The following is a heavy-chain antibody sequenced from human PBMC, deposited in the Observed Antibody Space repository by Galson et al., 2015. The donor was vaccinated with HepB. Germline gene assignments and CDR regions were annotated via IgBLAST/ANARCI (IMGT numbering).Heavy chain of an antibody. D-gene: IGHD6-13*01. CDR1: GFTFSNSA. Sequence: SLRLSCAASGFTFSNSAMHWVRQTPGKGLEWVAIISYDASDKDYADSVKGRFTISRDNSKNTLYLQMNSLRAEDTAVYYCARDFSAILAAAGTSDDWGQGTLVTVSS. CDR2: ISYDASDK. CDR3: ARDFSAILAAAGTSDD. V-gene: IGHV3-30*04. J-gene: IGHJ4*02.